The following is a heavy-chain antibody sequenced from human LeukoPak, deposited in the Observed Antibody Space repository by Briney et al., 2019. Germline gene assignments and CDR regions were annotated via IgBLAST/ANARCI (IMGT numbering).Heavy chain of an antibody. J-gene: IGHJ5*02. D-gene: IGHD3-16*02. CDR3: ARVYDYVWGSYRYDWFDP. CDR2: INSDGSST. CDR1: GGSFSGYY. Sequence: ASETLSLTCAVYGGSFSGYYWSWIRQPPGKGLVWVSRINSDGSSTSYADSVKGRFTISRDNAKNTLYLQMNSLRAEDTAVYYCARVYDYVWGSYRYDWFDPWGQGTLVTVSS. V-gene: IGHV3-74*01.